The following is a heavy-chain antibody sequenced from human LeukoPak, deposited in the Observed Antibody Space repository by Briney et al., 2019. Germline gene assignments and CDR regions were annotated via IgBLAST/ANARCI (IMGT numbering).Heavy chain of an antibody. CDR1: GGSFSDYY. Sequence: SETLSLTCAVYGGSFSDYYWSWIRQPPGKGLEWIGEINHSGSTNYNPSLKSRVTISVDTSKNQFSLRLSSVTAADTAVYYCARGYYDSSGYYSGFDYWGQGTLVTVSS. V-gene: IGHV4-34*01. CDR3: ARGYYDSSGYYSGFDY. CDR2: INHSGST. D-gene: IGHD3-22*01. J-gene: IGHJ4*02.